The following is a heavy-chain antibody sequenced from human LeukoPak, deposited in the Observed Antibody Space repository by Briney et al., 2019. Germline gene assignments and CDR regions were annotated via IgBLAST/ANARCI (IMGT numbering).Heavy chain of an antibody. V-gene: IGHV3-23*01. CDR2: ISDSGSIT. D-gene: IGHD5-18*01. J-gene: IGHJ4*02. CDR3: AKGTIWLPFDY. Sequence: GGSLRLSCAASGFAFSSQAMGWVRQAPGKGLEWVSVISDSGSITYYADSVKGRFTISRDNSKNTLFLQMNSLRAEDTAVYYCAKGTIWLPFDYWGQGTLVTVSS. CDR1: GFAFSSQA.